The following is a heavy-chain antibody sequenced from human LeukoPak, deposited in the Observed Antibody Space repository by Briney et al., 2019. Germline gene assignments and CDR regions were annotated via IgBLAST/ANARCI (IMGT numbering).Heavy chain of an antibody. D-gene: IGHD6-19*01. CDR1: GFTFTSHS. Sequence: GGSLRPSCAASGFTFTSHSMNWVRQAPGKGLEWVSSITSSSNYIHYADSVKGRFTISRDNAKNSLYLQMNSLRAEDTAVYYCARDLPTSPRAVAGTSDYWGQGTLVTVSS. J-gene: IGHJ4*02. V-gene: IGHV3-21*01. CDR3: ARDLPTSPRAVAGTSDY. CDR2: ITSSSNYI.